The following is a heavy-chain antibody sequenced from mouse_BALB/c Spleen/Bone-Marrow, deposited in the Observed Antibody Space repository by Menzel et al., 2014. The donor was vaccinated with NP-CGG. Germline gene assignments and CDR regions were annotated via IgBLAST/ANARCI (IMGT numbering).Heavy chain of an antibody. CDR3: ARLGYYGAMAY. CDR1: RFDFSRYW. V-gene: IGHV4-1*02. CDR2: IKPDSRTI. Sequence: EVQLVESGGGLVQPGGSLKLSCAASRFDFSRYWMTWVRQAPGKGLEWIGEIKPDSRTINYSPSLKEKFIISRDNAKSTLFLQMSKARSEDTALYYCARLGYYGAMAYWGQGTSVTVSS. D-gene: IGHD1-1*01. J-gene: IGHJ4*01.